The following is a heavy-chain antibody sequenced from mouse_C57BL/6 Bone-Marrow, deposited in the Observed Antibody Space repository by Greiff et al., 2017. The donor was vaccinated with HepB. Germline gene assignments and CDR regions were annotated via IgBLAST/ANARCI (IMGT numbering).Heavy chain of an antibody. V-gene: IGHV10-1*01. CDR2: IRSKSNNYAT. Sequence: EVHLVESGGGLVQPKGSLKLSCAASGFSFNTYAMNWVRQAPGKGLEWVARIRSKSNNYATYYADSVKDRFTISRDDSESMLYLQMNNLKTEDTAMYYCGRITTARGSYWGQGTLVTVSA. D-gene: IGHD1-1*01. J-gene: IGHJ3*01. CDR3: GRITTARGSY. CDR1: GFSFNTYA.